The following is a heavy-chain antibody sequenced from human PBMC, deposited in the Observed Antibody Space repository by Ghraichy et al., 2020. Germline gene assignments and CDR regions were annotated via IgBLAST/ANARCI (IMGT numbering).Heavy chain of an antibody. V-gene: IGHV3-33*01. D-gene: IGHD3-22*01. Sequence: LSLTCAASGFTFSSYGMHWVRQAPGKGLEWVAVIWYDGSNKYYADSVKGRFTISRDNSKNTLYLQMNSLRAEDTAVYYCARDPYYYDSSGYYPGFDYWGQGTLVTVSS. CDR1: GFTFSSYG. CDR2: IWYDGSNK. CDR3: ARDPYYYDSSGYYPGFDY. J-gene: IGHJ4*02.